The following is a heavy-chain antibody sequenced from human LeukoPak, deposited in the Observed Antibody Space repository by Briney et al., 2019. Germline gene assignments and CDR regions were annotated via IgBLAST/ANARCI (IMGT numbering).Heavy chain of an antibody. Sequence: GASVTVSCKASGGTFSGYSISWVRQVTGQGLEWMGGIIPIFATANNAQQFQDRLTLTTDESRSTVYMELRSLRSEDTAVYYCARESNRWFDPWGQGTPVIVST. J-gene: IGHJ5*02. CDR1: GGTFSGYS. D-gene: IGHD2/OR15-2a*01. CDR3: ARESNRWFDP. V-gene: IGHV1-69*05. CDR2: IIPIFATA.